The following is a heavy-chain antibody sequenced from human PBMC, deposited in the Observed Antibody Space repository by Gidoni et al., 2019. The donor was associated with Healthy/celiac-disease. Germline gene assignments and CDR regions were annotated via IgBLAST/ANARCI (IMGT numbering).Heavy chain of an antibody. CDR1: GGSISSSSYY. D-gene: IGHD1-7*01. Sequence: QLQLQESGPGLVKPSETLSLTCTVSGGSISSSSYYWGWIRQPPGKGLEWIGSIYYSGSTYYNPSLTSRVTISVYTSKNQFSLKLSSVTAADTAVYYCARDRAGITGTTYYFDYWGQGTLVTVSS. J-gene: IGHJ4*02. V-gene: IGHV4-39*07. CDR3: ARDRAGITGTTYYFDY. CDR2: IYYSGST.